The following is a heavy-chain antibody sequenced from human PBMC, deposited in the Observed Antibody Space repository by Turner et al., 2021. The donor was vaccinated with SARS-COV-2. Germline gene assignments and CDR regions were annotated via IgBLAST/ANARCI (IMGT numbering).Heavy chain of an antibody. J-gene: IGHJ4*02. CDR3: ATGYAYCGGDCSIDY. CDR1: GYTLIELS. Sequence: QVQLVQSGAEVKKPGASVKVSCKVSGYTLIELSMHWVRQAPGKGLEWMGGFDPEDAETIYAQKFQGRVTMTEDTSTDTADMELSSLRSEDTAVYYCATGYAYCGGDCSIDYWGQGTLVTVSS. D-gene: IGHD2-21*02. CDR2: FDPEDAET. V-gene: IGHV1-24*01.